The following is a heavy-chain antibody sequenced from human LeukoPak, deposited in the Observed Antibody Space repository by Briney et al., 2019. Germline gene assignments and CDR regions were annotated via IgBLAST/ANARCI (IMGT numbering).Heavy chain of an antibody. D-gene: IGHD5-18*01. CDR1: GGSFSGYY. CDR2: INHSGST. Sequence: SETLSLTCAVYGGSFSGYYWSWIRQPPGKGLEWIGEINHSGSTNYNPSLKSRVTISVDTSKNQFSLKLSSVTAADTAVYYCARGYTRGYSYGYRVDYWGQGTLVAVSS. J-gene: IGHJ4*02. V-gene: IGHV4-34*01. CDR3: ARGYTRGYSYGYRVDY.